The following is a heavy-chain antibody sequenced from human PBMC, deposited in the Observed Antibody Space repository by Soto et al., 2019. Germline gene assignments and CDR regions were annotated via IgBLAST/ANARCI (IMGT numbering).Heavy chain of an antibody. V-gene: IGHV4-30-2*01. CDR1: GGSISSGGYS. Sequence: PSETLSLTCAVSGGSISSGGYSWSWIRQPPGKGLECIGYIYHSGSTYYSPSPKSRVTISVDRSKNQFSLKLSSVTAADTAVYYCARGPPLGYWGQGTLVTVSS. J-gene: IGHJ4*02. CDR3: ARGPPLGY. CDR2: IYHSGST.